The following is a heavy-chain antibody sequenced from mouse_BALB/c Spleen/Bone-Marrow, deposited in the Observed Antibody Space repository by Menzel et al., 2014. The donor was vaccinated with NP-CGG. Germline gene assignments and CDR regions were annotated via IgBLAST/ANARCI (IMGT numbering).Heavy chain of an antibody. D-gene: IGHD1-1*01. CDR3: TRYGNSHYYAMDY. J-gene: IGHJ4*01. V-gene: IGHV1-69*02. CDR1: GYTFTSYW. Sequence: VQLQQSGAELVRPGASVKLSCRASGYTFTSYWISWVKQRPGQGLEWIGNIYPSDSYTNYNQRFKDKATLTVDKSPSTAYMQLSSPTSEDSAVYYCTRYGNSHYYAMDYWGQGTSVTVSS. CDR2: IYPSDSYT.